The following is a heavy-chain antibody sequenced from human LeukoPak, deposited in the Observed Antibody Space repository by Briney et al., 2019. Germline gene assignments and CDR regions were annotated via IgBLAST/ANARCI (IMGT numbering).Heavy chain of an antibody. J-gene: IGHJ6*02. CDR1: GDSISSDY. CDR2: IYWSGST. V-gene: IGHV4-59*12. CDR3: ARDYYYYGMDV. Sequence: SETLFLTCIVSGDSISSDYWSWIRQAPGKGLEWVGQIYWSGSTDYNPSLKNRVTISIDTSKKQFSLTLRSVTAADTAVYYCARDYYYYGMDVWGQGTTVTVSS.